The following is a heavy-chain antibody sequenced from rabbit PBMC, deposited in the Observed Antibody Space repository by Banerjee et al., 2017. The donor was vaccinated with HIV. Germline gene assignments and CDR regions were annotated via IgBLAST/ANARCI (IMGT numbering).Heavy chain of an antibody. V-gene: IGHV1S45*01. J-gene: IGHJ4*01. CDR1: GFDLSDYYY. CDR3: AIFGDASSSGHNL. Sequence: QEQLEESGGGLVKPEGSLTLTCKASGFDLSDYYYMCGVRQAPGKGLEWIGCIYTAGNGNTYYASWAKGRFTISKTSSTTVTLQMTSLTAADTATYFCAIFGDASSSGHNLWGQGTLVTVS. D-gene: IGHD1-1*01. CDR2: IYTAGNGNT.